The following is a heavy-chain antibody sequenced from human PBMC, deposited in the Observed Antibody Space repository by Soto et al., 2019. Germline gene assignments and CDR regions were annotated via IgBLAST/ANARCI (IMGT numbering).Heavy chain of an antibody. CDR3: AKDVMTHSWDY. CDR1: GFTFSSYA. J-gene: IGHJ4*02. CDR2: ISYDGSNK. D-gene: IGHD2-21*01. Sequence: GGSLRLSCAASGFTFSSYAMHWVRQAPGKGLEWVAVISYDGSNKYYADSVKGRFTISRDNSKNTLYLQMNSLRAEDTAVYYCAKDVMTHSWDYWGQGTLVTVSS. V-gene: IGHV3-30-3*01.